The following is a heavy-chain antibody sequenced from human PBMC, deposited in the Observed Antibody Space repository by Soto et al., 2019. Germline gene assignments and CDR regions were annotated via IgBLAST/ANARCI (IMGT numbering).Heavy chain of an antibody. CDR2: ISYDGSNK. J-gene: IGHJ4*02. Sequence: PXGSLTLSCSASGFTFSSYAMHWVRQAPGKGLDWVEVISYDGSNKYYADSVKGRFTISRDNFKNTLYLQMNSLRAEDTAVYYCARYGTPWHYCDSVGPDYWGQGALVTVSS. D-gene: IGHD3-22*01. V-gene: IGHV3-30-3*01. CDR3: ARYGTPWHYCDSVGPDY. CDR1: GFTFSSYA.